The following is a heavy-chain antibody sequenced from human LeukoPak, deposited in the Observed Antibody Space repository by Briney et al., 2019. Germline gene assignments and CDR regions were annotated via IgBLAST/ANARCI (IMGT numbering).Heavy chain of an antibody. CDR3: AKDQGFEAAAGPHNYYYGMDV. D-gene: IGHD6-13*01. CDR1: GFTFSSYG. J-gene: IGHJ6*02. CDR2: ISYDGSNK. Sequence: GRSLRLSCAASGFTFSSYGMHWVRQAPGKGLEWVAVISYDGSNKYYADSVKGRFTISRDNSKNTLYLQMNSLRAEDTAVYYCAKDQGFEAAAGPHNYYYGMDVWGQGTTVTVSS. V-gene: IGHV3-30*18.